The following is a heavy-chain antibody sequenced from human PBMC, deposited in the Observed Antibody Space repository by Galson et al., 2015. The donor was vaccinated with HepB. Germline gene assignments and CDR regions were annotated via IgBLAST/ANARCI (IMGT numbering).Heavy chain of an antibody. CDR1: GFTFSSYW. Sequence: SLRLSCAASGFTFSSYWMSWVRQAPGKGLEWVANIKQDGSEKYYVDSVKGRFTISRDNAKNSLYLQMNSLRAEDTAVYYCARGSGGVLRYFDWLLEDYYFDYWGQGTLVTVSS. CDR2: IKQDGSEK. D-gene: IGHD3-9*01. CDR3: ARGSGGVLRYFDWLLEDYYFDY. J-gene: IGHJ4*02. V-gene: IGHV3-7*01.